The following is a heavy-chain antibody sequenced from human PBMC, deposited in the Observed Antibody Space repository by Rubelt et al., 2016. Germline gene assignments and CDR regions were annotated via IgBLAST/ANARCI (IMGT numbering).Heavy chain of an antibody. V-gene: IGHV1-46*01. J-gene: IGHJ4*02. CDR3: ARNEGGGLDY. D-gene: IGHD3-16*01. CDR2: INPSGGST. Sequence: QVQLVQSGAEVKKPGASVNISCKASGYSFTKYMHWVRQAPGQGLEWMGFINPSGGSTSYAQKFQDRVIMTRDTSTSTVYMELSSRKSEDTAVFYCARNEGGGLDYWGQGTLVIVSS. CDR1: GYSFTKY.